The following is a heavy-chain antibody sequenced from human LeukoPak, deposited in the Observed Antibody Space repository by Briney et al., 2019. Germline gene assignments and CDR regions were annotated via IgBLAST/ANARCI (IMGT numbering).Heavy chain of an antibody. V-gene: IGHV4-39*07. CDR2: IHYTGTT. Sequence: SETLSLTCTVSGGSISISRHYWAWIRQPPGKGLDWIGTIHYTGTTYYNPSLRSRVSISVDRSTDQFSLRVSPVTAADTAVYYCARYGNSAVYWGQGTLVTVSS. CDR1: GGSISISRHY. CDR3: ARYGNSAVY. D-gene: IGHD4-23*01. J-gene: IGHJ4*02.